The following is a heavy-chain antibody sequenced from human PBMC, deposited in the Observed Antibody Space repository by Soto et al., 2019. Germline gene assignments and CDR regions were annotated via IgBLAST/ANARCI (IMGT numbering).Heavy chain of an antibody. V-gene: IGHV5-51*01. Sequence: GESLKISCKGSGYSFTSYWIGWVRQMPGKGLEWMGIIYPGDSDTRYSPSFQGQVTISADKSISTAYLQWSSLKASDTAMYYCARHDTPNSGSYPCYYYYYMDVWGKGTTVTVSS. D-gene: IGHD3-10*01. J-gene: IGHJ6*03. CDR3: ARHDTPNSGSYPCYYYYYMDV. CDR2: IYPGDSDT. CDR1: GYSFTSYW.